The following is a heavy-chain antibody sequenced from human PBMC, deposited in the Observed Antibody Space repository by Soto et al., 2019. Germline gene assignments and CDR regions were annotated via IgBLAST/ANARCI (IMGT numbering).Heavy chain of an antibody. D-gene: IGHD3-22*01. CDR2: INHSGST. Sequence: SETLSLTCAVYGGSFSGYYWSWIRQPPGKGLEWIGEINHSGSTNYNPSLKSRVTISVDTSKNQFSLKLSSVTAADTAVYYCVWQEVGTNSSGYAFDIWGQGTMVTVSS. CDR1: GGSFSGYY. J-gene: IGHJ3*02. CDR3: VWQEVGTNSSGYAFDI. V-gene: IGHV4-34*01.